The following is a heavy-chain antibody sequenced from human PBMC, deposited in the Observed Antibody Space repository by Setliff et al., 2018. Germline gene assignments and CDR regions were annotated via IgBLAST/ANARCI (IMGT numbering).Heavy chain of an antibody. CDR1: GGSVSSASHY. Sequence: PSETLSLTCTVSGGSVSSASHYWGWIRQAPGKGMEWIGSVYYSGYTYYKPSLQSRVTMSVDTSKNQFSLKLTSVTAADTAVYYCARQPGDEQQLVGDWGQGTLVTVS. CDR2: VYYSGYT. V-gene: IGHV4-39*07. CDR3: ARQPGDEQQLVGD. D-gene: IGHD6-13*01. J-gene: IGHJ4*02.